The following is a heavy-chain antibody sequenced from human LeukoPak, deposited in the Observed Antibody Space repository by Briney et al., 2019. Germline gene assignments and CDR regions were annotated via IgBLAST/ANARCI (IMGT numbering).Heavy chain of an antibody. Sequence: SETLSLTCAVYGGSFSGYYWSWIRQPPGKGLEWIGEINHSGSTNYNPSLKSRVTISVDTTKNQFSLKLSSVTAAHTAVYYCTRSRSRDCWIVDKGAFDIWGQGTMVTVSS. CDR3: TRSRSRDCWIVDKGAFDI. D-gene: IGHD3-3*01. V-gene: IGHV4-34*01. CDR2: INHSGST. CDR1: GGSFSGYY. J-gene: IGHJ3*02.